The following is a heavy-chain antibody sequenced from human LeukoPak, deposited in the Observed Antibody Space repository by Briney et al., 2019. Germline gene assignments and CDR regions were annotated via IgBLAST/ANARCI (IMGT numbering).Heavy chain of an antibody. CDR2: IYSGGFT. V-gene: IGHV3-53*01. CDR3: ARSVTPRYFDY. Sequence: GGSLRLSCAASGFTVSSNYMSWVRQAPGKGLEWVSVIYSGGFTYYADSVKGRFTISRDNSKNTLYLQMNSLRAEDTAVYYCARSVTPRYFDYSGQGTLVTVSS. CDR1: GFTVSSNY. J-gene: IGHJ4*02. D-gene: IGHD4-23*01.